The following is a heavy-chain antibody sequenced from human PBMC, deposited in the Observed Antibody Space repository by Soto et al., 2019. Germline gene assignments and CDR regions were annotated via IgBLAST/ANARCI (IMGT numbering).Heavy chain of an antibody. J-gene: IGHJ4*02. Sequence: LRLSCTASGFNLSTYGVHWVRQPPGKGLEWVAVVSFDGRNKYYAGSVEGRFTISRDNSKKTLYLHMNSLRAEDTAVYYCAKEGFYDRTGYYPFDSWGQGTLVTVS. CDR1: GFNLSTYG. V-gene: IGHV3-30*18. CDR2: VSFDGRNK. D-gene: IGHD3-22*01. CDR3: AKEGFYDRTGYYPFDS.